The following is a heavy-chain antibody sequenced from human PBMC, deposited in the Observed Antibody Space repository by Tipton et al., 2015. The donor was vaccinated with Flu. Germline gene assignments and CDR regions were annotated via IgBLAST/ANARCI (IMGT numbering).Heavy chain of an antibody. J-gene: IGHJ4*02. CDR2: VNPDGNVK. Sequence: VQLVQSGGGLVQPGGSLGLSCAASGVSFRKYWMIWVRQAPGKGLEWVAKVNPDGNVKTYENSVKGRFTISGDNSRESLNLQMNSLRPEDTAVYYCASDLSWSFEYWGQGILVTVSS. CDR1: GVSFRKYW. CDR3: ASDLSWSFEY. V-gene: IGHV3-7*01. D-gene: IGHD2-21*01.